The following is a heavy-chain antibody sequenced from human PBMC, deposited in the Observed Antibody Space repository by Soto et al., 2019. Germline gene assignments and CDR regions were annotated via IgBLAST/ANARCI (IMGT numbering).Heavy chain of an antibody. CDR3: ARDLSQERITIFGVVIDSTDYGMDV. CDR1: GYTFTSYG. J-gene: IGHJ6*02. V-gene: IGHV1-18*01. CDR2: ISAYNGNT. Sequence: GASVKVSCKASGYTFTSYGISWVRQAPGQGLEWMGWISAYNGNTNYAQKLQGRVTMTTYTSTSTAYMELRSLRSDDTAVYYCARDLSQERITIFGVVIDSTDYGMDVWGQGTTVTVSS. D-gene: IGHD3-3*01.